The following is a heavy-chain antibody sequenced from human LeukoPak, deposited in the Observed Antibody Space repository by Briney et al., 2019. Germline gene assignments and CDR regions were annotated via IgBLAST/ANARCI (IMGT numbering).Heavy chain of an antibody. CDR3: GRDQGYSGFDSPDY. Sequence: ASVQVSCNASGYTFTNDDMHWVRQAPGQGLEWMGIVNPSGGSTNYAQKFQGRVPMTRDMSTSTVYMELSSLRSEDTAVYYCGRDQGYSGFDSPDYWGQGTLVSVSS. CDR1: GYTFTNDD. V-gene: IGHV1-46*01. CDR2: VNPSGGST. D-gene: IGHD5-12*01. J-gene: IGHJ4*02.